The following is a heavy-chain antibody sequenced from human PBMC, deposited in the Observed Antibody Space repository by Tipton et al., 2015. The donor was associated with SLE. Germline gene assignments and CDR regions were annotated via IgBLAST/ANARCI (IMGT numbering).Heavy chain of an antibody. D-gene: IGHD4-17*01. CDR3: ARRRDDYGEYFDY. CDR1: GDSISSGNYH. Sequence: TLSLTCTVSGDSISSGNYHWFWIRHYPGKGLEWLGYIYFSGSTYYNPSLESRVTMSVDTNKNQFSLKLSSVTAADTAVYYCARRRDDYGEYFDYWGQGALVTVSS. V-gene: IGHV4-31*03. CDR2: IYFSGST. J-gene: IGHJ4*02.